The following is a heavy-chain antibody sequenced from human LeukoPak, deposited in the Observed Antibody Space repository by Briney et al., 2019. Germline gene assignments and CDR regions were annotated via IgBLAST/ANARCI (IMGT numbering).Heavy chain of an antibody. J-gene: IGHJ4*02. D-gene: IGHD3-3*01. CDR1: GGSISSGGYS. CDR2: IYHSGST. Sequence: PSETLSLTCAVSGGSISSGGYSWSWIRQPPGKGLEWIGYIYHSGSTNYNPSLKSRVTISVDTSKNQFSLKLSSVTAADTAVYYCARGPIRCAYDFWSGYCGGSELDYWGQGTLVTVSS. CDR3: ARGPIRCAYDFWSGYCGGSELDY. V-gene: IGHV4-30-2*01.